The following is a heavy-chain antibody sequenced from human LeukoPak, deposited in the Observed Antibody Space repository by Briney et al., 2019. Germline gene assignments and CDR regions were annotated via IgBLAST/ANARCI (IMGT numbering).Heavy chain of an antibody. J-gene: IGHJ4*02. CDR1: GYTFTSYY. CDR3: ARDYRPGSPLWFGSPDY. V-gene: IGHV1-46*01. D-gene: IGHD3-10*01. CDR2: ITPSGGST. Sequence: ASVKVSCKASGYTFTSYYMHWVRQAPGQGLEWKGIITPSGGSTSYAQKFQGRVTMTRDTSTSTVYMELSSLRSEDTAVYYCARDYRPGSPLWFGSPDYWGQGTLVTVSS.